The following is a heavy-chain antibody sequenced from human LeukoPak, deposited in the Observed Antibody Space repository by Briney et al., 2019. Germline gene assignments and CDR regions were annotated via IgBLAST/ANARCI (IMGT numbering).Heavy chain of an antibody. CDR3: ARARRDFWGDPFDY. Sequence: GSLRLSCAASGFTFSSYNMNWVRQAPGKGLEWVSSISGSSSFIYYADSVKGRFTISRDNAKNSLFLQMNSLRAEDTAVYYCARARRDFWGDPFDYWGLGTLVTVSS. CDR2: ISGSSSFI. CDR1: GFTFSSYN. J-gene: IGHJ4*02. V-gene: IGHV3-21*01. D-gene: IGHD3-3*01.